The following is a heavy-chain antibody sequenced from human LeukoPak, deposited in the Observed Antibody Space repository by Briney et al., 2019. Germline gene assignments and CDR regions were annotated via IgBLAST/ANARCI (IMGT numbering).Heavy chain of an antibody. D-gene: IGHD6-19*01. Sequence: ASVKVSCKASGYTFTSYGTSWVRQAPGQGLEWMGWISAYNGNTNYAQKLQGRVTMTTDTSTSTAYMELRSLRSDDTAVYYCARRYSSGWYANSGWFDPWGQGTLVTVSS. J-gene: IGHJ5*02. V-gene: IGHV1-18*01. CDR3: ARRYSSGWYANSGWFDP. CDR2: ISAYNGNT. CDR1: GYTFTSYG.